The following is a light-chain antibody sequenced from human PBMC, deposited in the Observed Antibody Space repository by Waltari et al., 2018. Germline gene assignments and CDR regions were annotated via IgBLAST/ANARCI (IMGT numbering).Light chain of an antibody. CDR3: QVWDSSSDHVV. J-gene: IGLJ2*01. Sequence: SYVLTQPPSVSVAPGKTARITGGGNHIGSKSVHWYQQKPVPDPVLVVYDDRDRPSGIPERFSGSNSGNTATLTISRVEAGDEADYYCQVWDSSSDHVVFGGGTKLTVL. CDR1: HIGSKS. V-gene: IGLV3-21*03. CDR2: DDR.